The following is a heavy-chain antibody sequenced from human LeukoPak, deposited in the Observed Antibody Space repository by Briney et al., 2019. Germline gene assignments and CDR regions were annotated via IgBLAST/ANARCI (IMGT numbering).Heavy chain of an antibody. V-gene: IGHV1-69*06. J-gene: IGHJ3*02. CDR1: GGTFSSYA. Sequence: ASVKVSCKASGGTFSSYAISWVRQAPGQGLEWMGGIIPIFGTANYAQKFQGRVTITADKSTSTAYMELSSLRSEDTAVYYCARPLALFGDAFDIWGQGTMVTVSS. CDR3: ARPLALFGDAFDI. D-gene: IGHD3-16*01. CDR2: IIPIFGTA.